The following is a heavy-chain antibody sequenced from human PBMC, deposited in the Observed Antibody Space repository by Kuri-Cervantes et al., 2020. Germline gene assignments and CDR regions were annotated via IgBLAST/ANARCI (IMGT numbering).Heavy chain of an antibody. CDR1: GGSISSYY. CDR2: IYYSGST. J-gene: IGHJ6*02. Sequence: ESLKISCTVSGGSISSYYWGWIRQPPGKGLEWIGSIYYSGSTYYNPSLKSRVTISVDRSKNQFSLKLSSVTAADTAVYYCAREAAMAPRYYYYGMDVWGQGTTVTVSS. D-gene: IGHD5-18*01. CDR3: AREAAMAPRYYYYGMDV. V-gene: IGHV4-39*07.